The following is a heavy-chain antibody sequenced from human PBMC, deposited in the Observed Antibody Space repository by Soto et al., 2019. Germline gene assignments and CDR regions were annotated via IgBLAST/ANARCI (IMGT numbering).Heavy chain of an antibody. V-gene: IGHV1-18*01. CDR2: ISAYNGNT. J-gene: IGHJ4*02. CDR3: VRGGTPIDY. CDR1: GYTFTNFG. Sequence: QVQLVQSGAEVKKPGASVKVSCKTSGYTFTNFGLSWVRQAPGQGLEWMGWISAYNGNTNYAQNFKGRVNMTTDTSKRTAYMELRSLRSDDTAVYYCVRGGTPIDYWGQGTLVTVSS. D-gene: IGHD3-16*01.